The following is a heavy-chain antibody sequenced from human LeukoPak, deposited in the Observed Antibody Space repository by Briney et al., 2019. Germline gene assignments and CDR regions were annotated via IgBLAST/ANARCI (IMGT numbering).Heavy chain of an antibody. CDR3: ATSGESADYYYYYMDV. J-gene: IGHJ6*03. CDR1: GGSISSSSYY. V-gene: IGHV4-39*07. D-gene: IGHD2/OR15-2a*01. Sequence: SETLSLTCTVSGGSISSSSYYWGWIRQPPGKGLEWIGSIYYSGSTYYNPSLKSRVTISVDTSKNQFSLKLSSVTAADTAVYYCATSGESADYYYYYMDVWGKGTTVTVSS. CDR2: IYYSGST.